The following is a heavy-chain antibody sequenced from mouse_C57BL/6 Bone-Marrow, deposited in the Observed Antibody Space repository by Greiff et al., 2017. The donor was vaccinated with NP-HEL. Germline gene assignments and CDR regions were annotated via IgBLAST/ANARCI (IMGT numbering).Heavy chain of an antibody. CDR3: ARGEIEFPHWYFDV. V-gene: IGHV1-9*01. J-gene: IGHJ1*03. CDR2: ILPGSGST. Sequence: QVQLQQSGAELMKPGASVKLSCKATGYTFTGYWIAWVKQRPGHGLEWIGEILPGSGSTNYNEKFKGKATFTADKSSNTAYMQLSSLTTDDSAIYYCARGEIEFPHWYFDVWGTGTTVTVSS. CDR1: GYTFTGYW.